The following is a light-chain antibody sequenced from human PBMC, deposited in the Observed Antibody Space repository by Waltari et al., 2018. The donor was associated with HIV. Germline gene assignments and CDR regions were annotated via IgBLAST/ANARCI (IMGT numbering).Light chain of an antibody. CDR2: EVT. V-gene: IGLV2-8*01. J-gene: IGLJ3*02. CDR1: SSDIGAYDS. CDR3: SSYGDSLRVL. Sequence: QSVLTPPPSASGSLGQSVTISCTGSSSDIGAYDSASWFQQHPRTAPKLLLYEVTRRPSTVSDRFSGSRSGSTAFLTVAGLQPDDEATYFCSSYGDSLRVLFGGGTNVTVL.